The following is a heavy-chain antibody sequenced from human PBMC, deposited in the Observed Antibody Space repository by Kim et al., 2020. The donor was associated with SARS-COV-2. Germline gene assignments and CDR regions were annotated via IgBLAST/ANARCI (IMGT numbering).Heavy chain of an antibody. CDR3: AKDLQGFGS. Sequence: GSKYDPDSVKGRFTISRDNSKNTLYLQMNSLRTEDTAVYYCAKDLQGFGSGGQGTLVTVSS. CDR2: GSK. V-gene: IGHV3-23*01. J-gene: IGHJ5*01.